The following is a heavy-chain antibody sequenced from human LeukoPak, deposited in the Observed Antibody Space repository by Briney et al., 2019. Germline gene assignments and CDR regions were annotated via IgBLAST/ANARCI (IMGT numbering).Heavy chain of an antibody. CDR1: GFTFSSYW. CDR3: ASYGRPYSSSSCFDY. D-gene: IGHD6-6*01. V-gene: IGHV3-74*01. Sequence: GGSLRLSCAASGFTFSSYWMHWVRQAPGKGLVWVSRINTDGSTTNYADSVKGRFTISRDNAKNTLYLQMNSLRADDTAVYYCASYGRPYSSSSCFDYWGQGTLVTVSS. CDR2: INTDGSTT. J-gene: IGHJ4*02.